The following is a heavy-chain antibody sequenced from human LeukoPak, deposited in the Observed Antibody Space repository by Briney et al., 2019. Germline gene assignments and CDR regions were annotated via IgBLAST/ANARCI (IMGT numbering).Heavy chain of an antibody. D-gene: IGHD3-22*01. CDR1: GFTFRSYG. CDR3: AKALLRTVVVISAAGYYLDS. CDR2: ISGSANST. J-gene: IGHJ4*02. V-gene: IGHV3-23*01. Sequence: PGGSLRLSCAASGFTFRSYGMSWVRQAPGKGLEWVSTISGSANSTNYADSVKGRFTISRDNSRNTLYLQMNSLRAEDTAVYYCAKALLRTVVVISAAGYYLDSWGQGTLVTVSS.